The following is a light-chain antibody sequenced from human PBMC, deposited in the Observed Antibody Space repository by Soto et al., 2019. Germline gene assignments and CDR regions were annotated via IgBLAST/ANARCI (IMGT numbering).Light chain of an antibody. Sequence: QSALTQPASVSGSPGQSITLSCAGTTNDIGSYNYVSWFQQHPGEAPKLIIFEVTHRPSGISTRFSGSKSGNTASLAITGLQAEDEADYYCQSYDSSLIVSKVFGTGTQLTVL. CDR3: QSYDSSLIVSKV. CDR2: EVT. CDR1: TNDIGSYNY. J-gene: IGLJ1*01. V-gene: IGLV2-14*01.